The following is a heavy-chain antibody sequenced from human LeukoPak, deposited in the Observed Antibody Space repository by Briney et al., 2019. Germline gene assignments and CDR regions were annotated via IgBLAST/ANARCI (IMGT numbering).Heavy chain of an antibody. V-gene: IGHV3-21*01. Sequence: AGGALRLSCAASGFTFSRFSMNWVRQAPGKGLEWVSSVSSGSSHIAYVDSVKGRFTVSRDNAKNSMDLQMNNLRAEDTAVYYCARRADFQAFDLWRQGTVVSVSS. CDR1: GFTFSRFS. CDR2: VSSGSSHI. CDR3: ARRADFQAFDL. J-gene: IGHJ3*01. D-gene: IGHD3/OR15-3a*01.